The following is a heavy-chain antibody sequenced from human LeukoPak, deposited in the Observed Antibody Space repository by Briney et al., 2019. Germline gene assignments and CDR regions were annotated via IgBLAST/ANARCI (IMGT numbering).Heavy chain of an antibody. Sequence: PSGTLSLTCAVSGGSISSSNWWSWVRQPPGKGLEWIGEIYHSGSTNYNPSLKSRVTISVDKSENQFSLKLSSVTAADTAVYYCARDRDLRYYYYGMDVWGQGTTVTVSS. V-gene: IGHV4-4*02. CDR3: ARDRDLRYYYYGMDV. CDR2: IYHSGST. CDR1: GGSISSSNW. J-gene: IGHJ6*02.